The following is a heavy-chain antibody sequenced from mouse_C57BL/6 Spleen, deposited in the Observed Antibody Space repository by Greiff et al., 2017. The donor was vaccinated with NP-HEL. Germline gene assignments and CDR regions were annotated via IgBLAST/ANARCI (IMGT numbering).Heavy chain of an antibody. CDR2: IWRGGST. J-gene: IGHJ4*01. Sequence: QVQLQQSGPGLVQPSQSLSITCTVSGFSLTSYGVHWVRQSPGKGLEWLGVIWRGGSTDYNAAFMSRLSITKDNSKSQVFFKMNSLQADDTAIYYCAKIIYYGNYGVHYAMDYWGQGTSVTVSS. CDR3: AKIIYYGNYGVHYAMDY. V-gene: IGHV2-5*01. D-gene: IGHD2-1*01. CDR1: GFSLTSYG.